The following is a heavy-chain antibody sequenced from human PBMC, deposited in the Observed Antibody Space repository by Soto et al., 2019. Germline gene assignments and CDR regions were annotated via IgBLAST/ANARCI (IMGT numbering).Heavy chain of an antibody. CDR2: IFYTGTT. CDR3: ARHGSF. V-gene: IGHV4-39*01. J-gene: IGHJ4*02. Sequence: QLQLQESGPGLVKPSETLSLTCTVSNGSIRTTSYNWGWIRQSPGKGLEWVGTIFYTGTTSSNPPLKSRVPITVATSHNLFSLKLASVTAADTAVYYCARHGSFWGQGILVVVSS. CDR1: NGSIRTTSYN. D-gene: IGHD3-16*02.